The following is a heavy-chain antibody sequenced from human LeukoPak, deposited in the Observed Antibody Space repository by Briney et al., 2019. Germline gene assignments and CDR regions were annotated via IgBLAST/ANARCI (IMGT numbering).Heavy chain of an antibody. D-gene: IGHD3-10*01. Sequence: SQTLSLTCTVSGGSISSGGYYWSRIRQHPGKGLEWIGYIYYSGSTYYNPSLKSPVTISADTSKNQFSLELRFVTAADTAVYYCARLGASLVWDSGSFPDFWGQGSLVTVSS. V-gene: IGHV4-31*01. J-gene: IGHJ4*02. CDR3: ARLGASLVWDSGSFPDF. CDR2: IYYSGST. CDR1: GGSISSGGYY.